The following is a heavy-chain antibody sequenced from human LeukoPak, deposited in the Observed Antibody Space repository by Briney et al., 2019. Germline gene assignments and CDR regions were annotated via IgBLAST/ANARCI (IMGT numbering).Heavy chain of an antibody. J-gene: IGHJ4*02. V-gene: IGHV3-23*01. CDR1: GFTFSSYA. CDR3: AKDPTFSAVADPPDY. D-gene: IGHD6-19*01. Sequence: PGGSLRLSCAASGFTFSSYAMSWVRQAPGKGLEWVSAISGSGGSTYYADSVKGRFTISRDNSKNTVYLEMNSVRAEDTAVYYCAKDPTFSAVADPPDYWGQGTLVTVSS. CDR2: ISGSGGST.